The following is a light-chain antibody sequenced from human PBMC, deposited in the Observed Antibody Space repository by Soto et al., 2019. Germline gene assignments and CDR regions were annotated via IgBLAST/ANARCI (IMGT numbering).Light chain of an antibody. CDR1: QSVSRSY. CDR2: AAS. CDR3: HQYGSSPFIT. V-gene: IGKV3-20*01. J-gene: IGKJ5*01. Sequence: EIALTQSPGTLSLSPGERATLSCRASQSVSRSYLAWYQQKPGQASRLLIYAASSRATGIPDRFSGSGSGTDFTLTISRLEPEDFAVYYCHQYGSSPFITFGQGTRLEIK.